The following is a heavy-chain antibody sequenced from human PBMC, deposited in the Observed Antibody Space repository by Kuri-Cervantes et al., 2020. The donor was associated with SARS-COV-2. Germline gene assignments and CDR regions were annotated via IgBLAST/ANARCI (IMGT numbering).Heavy chain of an antibody. CDR1: GYTFSDYG. D-gene: IGHD2-2*02. CDR3: ARDRLERYCSSTSCYTDLDY. V-gene: IGHV1-18*01. Sequence: ASVKVSCKASGYTFSDYGISWLRQTPGQGLEWVGWIGAHIANTNYAQKFQGRVTMTTDTSTSTAYMELRSLRSDDTAVYYCARDRLERYCSSTSCYTDLDYWGQGTLVTVSS. CDR2: IGAHIANT. J-gene: IGHJ4*02.